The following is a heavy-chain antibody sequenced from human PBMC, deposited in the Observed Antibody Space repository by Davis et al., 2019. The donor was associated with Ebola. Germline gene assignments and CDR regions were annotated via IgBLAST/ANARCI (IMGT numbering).Heavy chain of an antibody. D-gene: IGHD4-17*01. CDR1: GFTFSSYT. Sequence: GESLKISCAASGFTFSSYTLHWVRQAPGKGLEWVAVISYDGDNNYHADSVQGRFTISRDNSKNTLYLKMNSLRAEDTAIYYCARGAYGDYIVKAFDIWGQGTKVTVSS. CDR2: ISYDGDNN. CDR3: ARGAYGDYIVKAFDI. V-gene: IGHV3-30*04. J-gene: IGHJ3*02.